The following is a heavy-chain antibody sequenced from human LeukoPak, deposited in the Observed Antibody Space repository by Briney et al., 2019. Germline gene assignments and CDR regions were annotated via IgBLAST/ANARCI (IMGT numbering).Heavy chain of an antibody. J-gene: IGHJ4*02. CDR3: ARGYALGLYYIDY. Sequence: ASVKVSCKASGYTFTGYYMHWVRQAPGQGLEWMGWINPNSGGTNYAQKFQGRVTMTRDTSISTAYMELSSLRSEGTAVYYCARGYALGLYYIDYWGQGTLVTVSS. CDR2: INPNSGGT. V-gene: IGHV1-2*02. CDR1: GYTFTGYY. D-gene: IGHD2-8*01.